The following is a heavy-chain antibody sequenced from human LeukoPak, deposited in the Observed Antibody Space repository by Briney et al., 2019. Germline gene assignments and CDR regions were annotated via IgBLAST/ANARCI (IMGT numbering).Heavy chain of an antibody. CDR3: ARRPSVGRRFYYYYYYMDV. CDR2: IYYSGST. D-gene: IGHD4-17*01. J-gene: IGHJ6*03. Sequence: SETLSLTCTVSGGSISSSSYYWGWIRQPPGKGLEWIGSIYYSGSTYYNPSLKSRVTISVDTSKNQFSLKLSSVTAADTAVYYCARRPSVGRRFYYYYYYMDVWGKGTTVTVSS. V-gene: IGHV4-39*01. CDR1: GGSISSSSYY.